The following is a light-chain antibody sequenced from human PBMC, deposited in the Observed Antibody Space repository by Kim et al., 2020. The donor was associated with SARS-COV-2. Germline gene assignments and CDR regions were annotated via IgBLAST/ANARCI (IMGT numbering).Light chain of an antibody. V-gene: IGKV3-15*01. Sequence: VCPGESATLSCRASQSVGSNLAWYQQKPGQAPRLLIYGASTRATGIPARFSGSGSGTEFTLTIRSLQSEDFAVYYCHQNNNWPLTFGGGTKVDIK. CDR1: QSVGSN. CDR2: GAS. CDR3: HQNNNWPLT. J-gene: IGKJ4*01.